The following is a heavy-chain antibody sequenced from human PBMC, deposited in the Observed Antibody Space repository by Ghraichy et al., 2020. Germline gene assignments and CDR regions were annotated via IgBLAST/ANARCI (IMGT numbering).Heavy chain of an antibody. V-gene: IGHV3-7*03. Sequence: GESLNISCAASGFTFSSYWMSWVRQAPGKGLDWVANIKHDGREKYYVDSVKGRFTISRDNAKNSLYLQMNSLRAEDTAVYYCARKGTGVAATDYWGQGTLVTVS. CDR1: GFTFSSYW. J-gene: IGHJ4*02. D-gene: IGHD2-15*01. CDR2: IKHDGREK. CDR3: ARKGTGVAATDY.